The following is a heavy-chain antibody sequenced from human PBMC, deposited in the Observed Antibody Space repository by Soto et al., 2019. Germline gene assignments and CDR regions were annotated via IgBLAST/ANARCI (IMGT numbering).Heavy chain of an antibody. V-gene: IGHV4-34*01. CDR3: ARDKITGLFDY. J-gene: IGHJ4*02. Sequence: SETLSLTCAVYGGSFSGHFCSWVRQTPGKGPEWIGEINYSGTANYNPSLESRVTVSVDTSKNQFSLKLTSVTAADTAVYYCARDKITGLFDYWGQGTLVTVSS. CDR2: INYSGTA. CDR1: GGSFSGHF. D-gene: IGHD2-8*02.